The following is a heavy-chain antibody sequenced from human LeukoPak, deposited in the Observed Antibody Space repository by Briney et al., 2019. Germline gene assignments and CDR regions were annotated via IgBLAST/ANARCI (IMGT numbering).Heavy chain of an antibody. CDR2: INPNSGGT. V-gene: IGHV1-2*02. CDR3: ARNTINWFDP. CDR1: GYTFTDYY. Sequence: ALVKVSCKASGYTFTDYYMHWVRQAPGQGLEWMGWINPNSGGTNYAQKLQGRVSMTRDTSISTAYMELSRLRSDDTAVYYCARNTINWFDPWGQGVLVTVSS. D-gene: IGHD5-24*01. J-gene: IGHJ5*02.